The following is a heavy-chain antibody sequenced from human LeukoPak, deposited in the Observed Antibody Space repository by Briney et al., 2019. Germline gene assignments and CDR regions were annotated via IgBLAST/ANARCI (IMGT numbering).Heavy chain of an antibody. CDR3: ASSGWTGWFDY. Sequence: SETLSLTCAVYGGSFSGYYWSWLRQPPGKGLEWIGEINHSGSTNYNPSLKSRVTISVDTSKNQFSLKLSSVTAADTAVYYCASSGWTGWFDYWGQGTLVTVSS. CDR1: GGSFSGYY. J-gene: IGHJ4*02. CDR2: INHSGST. V-gene: IGHV4-34*01. D-gene: IGHD6-19*01.